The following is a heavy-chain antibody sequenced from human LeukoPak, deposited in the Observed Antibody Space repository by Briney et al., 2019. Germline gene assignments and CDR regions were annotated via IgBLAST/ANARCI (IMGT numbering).Heavy chain of an antibody. CDR2: INSDGSST. J-gene: IGHJ3*02. Sequence: GGSLRLSCAASGFTFSSYWMHWVRQAPGKGLVWVSRINSDGSSTSYADPVKDRFTISRDNAKNTLYLQMNSLRAEDTAVYYCARRSAAKDAFDIWGQGTMVTVSS. V-gene: IGHV3-74*01. D-gene: IGHD6-25*01. CDR1: GFTFSSYW. CDR3: ARRSAAKDAFDI.